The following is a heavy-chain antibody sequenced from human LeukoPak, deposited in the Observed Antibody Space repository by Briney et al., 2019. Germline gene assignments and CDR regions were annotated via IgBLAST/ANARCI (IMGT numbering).Heavy chain of an antibody. J-gene: IGHJ4*02. CDR2: IKSKTDGGTT. Sequence: GGSLRLSCAASGFTFSSYAMSWVRQAPGKGLEWVGRIKSKTDGGTTDYAAPVKGRFTISRDDSKNTLYLQTNSLKTEDTAVYYCTTGIMIYDYVWGSYRYTEDFDYWGQGTLVTVSS. CDR3: TTGIMIYDYVWGSYRYTEDFDY. V-gene: IGHV3-15*01. CDR1: GFTFSSYA. D-gene: IGHD3-16*02.